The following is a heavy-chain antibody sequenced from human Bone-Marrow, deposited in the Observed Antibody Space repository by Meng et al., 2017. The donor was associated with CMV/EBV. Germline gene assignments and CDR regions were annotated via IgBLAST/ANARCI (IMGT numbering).Heavy chain of an antibody. V-gene: IGHV1-8*01. Sequence: ASVKVSCKASGYTFTSYDINWVRQATGQGLEWMGWMNPNSGNTGYAQKFQGRVTMTRNTSISTAYMGLSSLRSEDTAVYYCARGVTIFGVAADYWGQGTLVTVSS. CDR2: MNPNSGNT. J-gene: IGHJ4*02. D-gene: IGHD3-3*01. CDR3: ARGVTIFGVAADY. CDR1: GYTFTSYD.